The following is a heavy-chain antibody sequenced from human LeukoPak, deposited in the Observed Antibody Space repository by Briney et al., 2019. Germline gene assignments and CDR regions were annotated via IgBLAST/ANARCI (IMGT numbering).Heavy chain of an antibody. CDR1: GGSFSGYY. V-gene: IGHV4-34*01. J-gene: IGHJ4*02. Sequence: SETLSLTCAVYGGSFSGYYWSWIRQPPGKGLEWIGEINHSGSTNYNPSLKSRVTISVDTSKNQFSLKLSSVTAADTAVYYCARGYCSGGSCYSDYWGRGTLVTVSS. D-gene: IGHD2-15*01. CDR3: ARGYCSGGSCYSDY. CDR2: INHSGST.